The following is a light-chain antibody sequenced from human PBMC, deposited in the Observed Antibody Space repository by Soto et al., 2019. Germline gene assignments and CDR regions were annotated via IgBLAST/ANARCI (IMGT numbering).Light chain of an antibody. CDR2: DAS. CDR1: ESIRTR. J-gene: IGKJ1*01. Sequence: DIQMTQSPTTLSASIGDRVTITCRASESIRTRLAWYQHKPGKAPKFLIYDASTLESGVPSRFSGSGSGTEFTLTISSLQPDDFATYYCQQYNNYPRTFGQGTKVDIK. V-gene: IGKV1-5*01. CDR3: QQYNNYPRT.